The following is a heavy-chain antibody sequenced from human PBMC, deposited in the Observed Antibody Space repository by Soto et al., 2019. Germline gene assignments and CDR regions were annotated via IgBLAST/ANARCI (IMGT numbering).Heavy chain of an antibody. D-gene: IGHD1-1*01. Sequence: GASVKVSCKASGGTFSSYTMSWVRQAPGQGLEWMGGIIPIFGTTTYAHKFQGRVTITADESTSTVYMELSSLRGEDTAVYYCARVALTTRAYYNGMDVWGQGTTVTVSS. V-gene: IGHV1-69*13. J-gene: IGHJ6*02. CDR1: GGTFSSYT. CDR2: IIPIFGTT. CDR3: ARVALTTRAYYNGMDV.